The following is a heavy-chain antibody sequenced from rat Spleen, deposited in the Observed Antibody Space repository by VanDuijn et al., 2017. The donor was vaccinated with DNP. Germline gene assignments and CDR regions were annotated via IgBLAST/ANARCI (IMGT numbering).Heavy chain of an antibody. CDR1: GYSITSGYG. CDR3: ARWTTGFDY. D-gene: IGHD1-4*01. CDR2: ISSAGST. J-gene: IGHJ2*01. V-gene: IGHV3-3*01. Sequence: QLQESGPGLVKPSQSLSLTCSVTGYSITSGYGWNWIRKFPGNKLEWLGSISSAGSTNYNPPLKSRISITRDTSKNQFFLQLNSVTTEDTATYYCARWTTGFDYWGQGVMVTVSS.